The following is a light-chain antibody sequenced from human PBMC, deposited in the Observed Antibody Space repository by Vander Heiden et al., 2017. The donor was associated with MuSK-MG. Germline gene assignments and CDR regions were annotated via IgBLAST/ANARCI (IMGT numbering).Light chain of an antibody. Sequence: DIQLTQSPSFLSASVGDRVTITCRASQDISSYLAWYQQKPGKAPKLLIYAASTLQSGVPSRFSGSGSGTEFTLTISSRQPEDFATYYCQQLNSFPYTFGQGTKLEIK. CDR2: AAS. CDR3: QQLNSFPYT. CDR1: QDISSY. V-gene: IGKV1-9*01. J-gene: IGKJ2*01.